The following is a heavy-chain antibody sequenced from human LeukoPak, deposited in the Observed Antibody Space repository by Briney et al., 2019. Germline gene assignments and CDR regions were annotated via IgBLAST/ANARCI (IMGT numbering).Heavy chain of an antibody. Sequence: GGSLRLSCAASGFTFSSYWMSWVRQAPGKGLEWVANIKQDGSEKYYVDSVKGRFTISRDNAKNSLYLQMNSLRAEDTAVYYCAKGSGRYFDWFDSTTYYFDYWGQGTLVTVSS. CDR1: GFTFSSYW. D-gene: IGHD3-9*01. V-gene: IGHV3-7*03. J-gene: IGHJ4*02. CDR3: AKGSGRYFDWFDSTTYYFDY. CDR2: IKQDGSEK.